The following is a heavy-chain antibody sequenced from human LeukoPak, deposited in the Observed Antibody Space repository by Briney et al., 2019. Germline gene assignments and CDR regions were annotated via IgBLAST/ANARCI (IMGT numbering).Heavy chain of an antibody. V-gene: IGHV1-69*01. CDR3: AREPIAVAARGNWFDP. Sequence: SVKVSCKASGGTFSSYAISWVRQAPGRGLEWMGGIIPIFGTANYAQKFQGRVTITADESTSTAYMELSSLRSEDTAVYYCAREPIAVAARGNWFDPWGQGTLVTVSS. D-gene: IGHD6-19*01. CDR1: GGTFSSYA. CDR2: IIPIFGTA. J-gene: IGHJ5*02.